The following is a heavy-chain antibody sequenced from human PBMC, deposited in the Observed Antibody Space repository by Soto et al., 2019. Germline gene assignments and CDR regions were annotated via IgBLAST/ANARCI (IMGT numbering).Heavy chain of an antibody. Sequence: EVVLVESGGVLVQPGRSLRLSCAASGFNFDEYAMHWVRQGPGKVLEWVSGISWNRGTIVYADSVKGRFTISRDNAKNYLDLEMNRLGAEYTDLYYCAKGYCSSAKCYTDSYMDVWSKWTTVTVSS. D-gene: IGHD2-2*01. V-gene: IGHV3-9*01. J-gene: IGHJ6*03. CDR1: GFNFDEYA. CDR2: ISWNRGTI. CDR3: AKGYCSSAKCYTDSYMDV.